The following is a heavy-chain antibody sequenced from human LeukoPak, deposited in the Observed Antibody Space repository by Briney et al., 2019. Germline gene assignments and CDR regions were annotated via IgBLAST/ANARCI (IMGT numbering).Heavy chain of an antibody. D-gene: IGHD4-23*01. CDR2: ISDRGDST. CDR1: GFSLTTYA. CDR3: AKDPSGGKGWFDP. Sequence: GGSLRLSCAASGFSLTTYAMGWVRQAPGKGLEWVSVISDRGDSTYYADSVKGRFTISRDNSKNTLYLQMNSLRAEDTAVYYCAKDPSGGKGWFDPWGQGTLVTVSS. J-gene: IGHJ5*02. V-gene: IGHV3-23*01.